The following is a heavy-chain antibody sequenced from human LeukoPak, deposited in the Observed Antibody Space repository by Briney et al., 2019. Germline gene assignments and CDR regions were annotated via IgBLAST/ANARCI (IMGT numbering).Heavy chain of an antibody. Sequence: SETLSLTCTVSGGSISSYYWSWIRQPAGKGLEWIGRIYTSGTTNYNPSLTSRVSMSVDTSKNQFSLKLTSVTAADTAVYYGARGTVYYYGMDVWGQGTTVTVSS. CDR3: ARGTVYYYGMDV. CDR2: IYTSGTT. CDR1: GGSISSYY. V-gene: IGHV4-4*07. J-gene: IGHJ6*02. D-gene: IGHD4-11*01.